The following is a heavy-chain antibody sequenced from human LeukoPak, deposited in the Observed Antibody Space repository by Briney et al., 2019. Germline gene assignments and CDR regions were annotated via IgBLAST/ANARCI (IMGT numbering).Heavy chain of an antibody. J-gene: IGHJ4*02. CDR3: TRTTPGSGWYDY. D-gene: IGHD6-19*01. Sequence: TTSETLSLTCTVSGGSISNYHWSWIRQPPGKGLEWIGYTSYSGITNYNPSLKSRVTISVDTSKKQISLRLSSVTAADTAVYYCTRTTPGSGWYDYWGQGTLVTVSS. V-gene: IGHV4-59*01. CDR2: TSYSGIT. CDR1: GGSISNYH.